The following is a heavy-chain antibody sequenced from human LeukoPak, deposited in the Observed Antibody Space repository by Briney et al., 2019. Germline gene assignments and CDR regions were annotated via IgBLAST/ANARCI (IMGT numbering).Heavy chain of an antibody. V-gene: IGHV4-30-2*01. Sequence: SETLSLTCAVSGGSISSDDYSWSWIRQPPGKGLHWIGYIYYSGSTYYNPSLKSRVTISVDRSKNQFSLKLSSVTAADTAVYYCARGVQYVVSQHGNWFDPWGQGTLVTVSS. CDR1: GGSISSDDYS. J-gene: IGHJ5*02. D-gene: IGHD1-1*01. CDR3: ARGVQYVVSQHGNWFDP. CDR2: IYYSGST.